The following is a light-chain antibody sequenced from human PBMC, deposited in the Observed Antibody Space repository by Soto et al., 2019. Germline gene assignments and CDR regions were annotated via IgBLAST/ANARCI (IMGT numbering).Light chain of an antibody. CDR2: DVT. CDR1: SSDVGGYNY. Sequence: QSVLTQPASVSGSPGQSITVSCTGTSSDVGGYNYVSWYQQHTGKAPRLMIYDVTNRPSGVSDRFSGSKSGNTASLTISGLQAEDEADYYCSSYRRGSTYVFGTGTKVTVL. V-gene: IGLV2-14*03. J-gene: IGLJ1*01. CDR3: SSYRRGSTYV.